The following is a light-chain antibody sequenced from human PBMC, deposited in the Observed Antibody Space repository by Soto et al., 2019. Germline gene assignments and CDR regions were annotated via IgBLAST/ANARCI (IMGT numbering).Light chain of an antibody. V-gene: IGKV3-20*01. CDR3: QQYNIWPLWT. CDR1: QSVSSSY. Sequence: EIVLTQSPGTLSLSPGERATLSCRASQSVSSSYLAWYQQKPGQAPRLLIYGASSRATGIPDRFSGSGSGTDFTLIINRLEPEDVAVYFCQQYNIWPLWTFGQGTKVDIK. J-gene: IGKJ1*01. CDR2: GAS.